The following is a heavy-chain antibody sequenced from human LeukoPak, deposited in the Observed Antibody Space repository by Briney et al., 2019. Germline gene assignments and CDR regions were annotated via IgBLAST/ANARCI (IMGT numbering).Heavy chain of an antibody. CDR1: VFTFSSYW. CDR3: ARGSAGSSGYSWFDP. CDR2: IKQDGSDK. D-gene: IGHD3-22*01. Sequence: GGSLRLSCAASVFTFSSYWMSWVRQAPGKGLEWVASIKQDGSDKYYVDSVKGRVTISRDNAKNSLYLQMNSLRAEDTAVYYCARGSAGSSGYSWFDPWGQGTLVTVSS. V-gene: IGHV3-7*01. J-gene: IGHJ5*02.